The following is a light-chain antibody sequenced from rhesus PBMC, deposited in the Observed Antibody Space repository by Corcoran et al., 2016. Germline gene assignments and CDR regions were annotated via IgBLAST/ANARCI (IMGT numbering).Light chain of an antibody. Sequence: DIQMTQSPSSLSASVGDRVTITCRASQVINNFLTWYQQKPWKTPKPLIYYASHLETGVPSRFSGSGTGTDYTLTINSLQPEYVATYDCQQYSDSPLTFGGGTKVDIK. V-gene: IGKV1-66*01. CDR2: YAS. J-gene: IGKJ4*01. CDR3: QQYSDSPLT. CDR1: QVINNF.